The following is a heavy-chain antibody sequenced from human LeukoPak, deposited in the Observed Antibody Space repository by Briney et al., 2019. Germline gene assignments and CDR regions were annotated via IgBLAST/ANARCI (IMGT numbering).Heavy chain of an antibody. J-gene: IGHJ4*02. V-gene: IGHV3-23*01. CDR3: AKTGVSGTFFDY. D-gene: IGHD1-7*01. CDR1: GFTFRSYA. CDR2: ISGSGDST. Sequence: GGSLRLSCAASGFTFRSYAMNWVRQAPGKGLEWVSAISGSGDSTYYADSVKGRFTISRDNSQNTLYLQMNSLGAEDTAIYYCAKTGVSGTFFDYWGQGTLVTVSS.